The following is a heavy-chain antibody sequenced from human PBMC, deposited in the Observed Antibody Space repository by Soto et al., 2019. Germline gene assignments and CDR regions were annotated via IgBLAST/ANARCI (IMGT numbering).Heavy chain of an antibody. D-gene: IGHD3-3*01. Sequence: PSETLSLTCTVSGDSISTYFWTWIRQPPGKGLEWIGCIYYSGSTYYNPSLKSRVTISVDTSKNQFSLKLSSVTAADTAVYYCARRFLEWLSPLLGEHFDYWGQGTLVTVSS. CDR1: GDSISTYF. CDR2: IYYSGST. CDR3: ARRFLEWLSPLLGEHFDY. V-gene: IGHV4-59*04. J-gene: IGHJ4*02.